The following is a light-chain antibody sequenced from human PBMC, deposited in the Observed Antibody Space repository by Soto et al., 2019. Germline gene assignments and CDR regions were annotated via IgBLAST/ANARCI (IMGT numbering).Light chain of an antibody. CDR2: AAS. CDR3: QQSYSTPWT. V-gene: IGKV1-39*01. Sequence: DIQMTQSPSSLSASVGDRVTITCRASQSISSYLNWYQQKPGKAPKLLIYAASSLQSGVPSRFSGSGSGTDFTLTISSPQPEDFVTYYCQQSYSTPWTFGQGTKVDIK. CDR1: QSISSY. J-gene: IGKJ1*01.